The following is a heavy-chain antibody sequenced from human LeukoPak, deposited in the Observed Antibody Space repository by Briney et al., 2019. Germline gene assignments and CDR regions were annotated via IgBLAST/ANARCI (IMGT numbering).Heavy chain of an antibody. D-gene: IGHD6-13*01. V-gene: IGHV4-30-2*01. Sequence: KASQTLSLTCTVSGGSISSGGYYWSWIRQPPGKGLEWIGYIYHSGSTYYNPSLQSRITISLDTSKNQFSLKLSSVTAADTAVYYCAREDDIASAPLYFDYWGQGTLVTVSS. J-gene: IGHJ4*02. CDR1: GGSISSGGYY. CDR2: IYHSGST. CDR3: AREDDIASAPLYFDY.